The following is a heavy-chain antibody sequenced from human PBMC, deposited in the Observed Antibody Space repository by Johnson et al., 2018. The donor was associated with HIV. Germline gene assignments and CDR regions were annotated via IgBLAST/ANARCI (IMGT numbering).Heavy chain of an antibody. J-gene: IGHJ3*01. D-gene: IGHD1-7*01. CDR3: TRDSGPTAYDV. CDR1: GFTVSSYW. V-gene: IGHV3-74*02. Sequence: VQLVESGGGFVKPGGSLRLSCAASGFTVSSYWMHWVRQTPGKGLVWVSHINGGGSSTNYADSVKGRFTISKDNAKNTLYLQMNSRRAEDTAVYYCTRDSGPTAYDVWGQGTVVTVSS. CDR2: INGGGSST.